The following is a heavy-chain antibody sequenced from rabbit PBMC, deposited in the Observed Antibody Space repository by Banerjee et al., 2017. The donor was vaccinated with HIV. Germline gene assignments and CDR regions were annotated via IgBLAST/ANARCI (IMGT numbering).Heavy chain of an antibody. CDR3: AKDLGAVNL. V-gene: IGHV1S43*01. CDR2: IGSGSGAS. J-gene: IGHJ4*01. Sequence: QSLEESGGDLVKPGASLTLTCKASGIDFSNNYYMCWVRQAPGKGLEWIGCIGSGSGASYYASWAKGRFTITRSTSLKTVTLQLNSLTAADTATYFCAKDLGAVNLWGQGTLVTVS. D-gene: IGHD4-1*01. CDR1: GIDFSNNYY.